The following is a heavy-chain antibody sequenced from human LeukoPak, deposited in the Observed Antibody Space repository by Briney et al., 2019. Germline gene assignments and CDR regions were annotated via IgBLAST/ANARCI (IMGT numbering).Heavy chain of an antibody. CDR1: GFTFSNNW. Sequence: GGSLRLSCAASGFTFSNNWMTWVRQAPGKGLEWVSGISWNSGSIGYADSVKGRFTISRDNAKNSLYLQMNSLRAEDMALYYCAKGAYSSSSYFDYWGQGTLVTVSS. CDR2: ISWNSGSI. J-gene: IGHJ4*02. CDR3: AKGAYSSSSYFDY. V-gene: IGHV3-9*03. D-gene: IGHD6-6*01.